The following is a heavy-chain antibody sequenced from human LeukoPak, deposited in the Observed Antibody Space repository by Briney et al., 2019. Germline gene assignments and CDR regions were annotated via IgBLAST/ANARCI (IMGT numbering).Heavy chain of an antibody. CDR2: IIPIYGRA. J-gene: IGHJ3*02. CDR3: AGFFYDNSNAAFDI. V-gene: IGHV1-69*13. CDR1: GGTFSNYDFTFTSYA. D-gene: IGHD3-22*01. Sequence: SVKVSCKASGGTFSNYDFTFTSYAITWVRKAPGQGLEWMGGIIPIYGRADYPQKFQGRVTITADESTRTVTMQLSSQSSEDTAVYYCAGFFYDNSNAAFDIWGQGTVVTVS.